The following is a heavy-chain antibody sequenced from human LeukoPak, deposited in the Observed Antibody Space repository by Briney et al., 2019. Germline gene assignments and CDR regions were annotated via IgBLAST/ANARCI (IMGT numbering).Heavy chain of an antibody. V-gene: IGHV4-59*01. CDR1: GGSLSTDS. CDR2: IYNGGTT. CDR3: ARDTTVASRMQY. D-gene: IGHD5-12*01. J-gene: IGHJ4*02. Sequence: SETLSLTCSVSGGSLSTDSWTWVRQSPGKRLEWIGSIYNGGTTNYNPSLKSRATISPDTAKNQFSLRLRSVTAADTAFYYCARDTTVASRMQYWGQGTLVSVSS.